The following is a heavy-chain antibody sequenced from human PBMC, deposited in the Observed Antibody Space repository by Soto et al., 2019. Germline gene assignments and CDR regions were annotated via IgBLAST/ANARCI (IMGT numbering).Heavy chain of an antibody. CDR2: IWYDGSKK. D-gene: IGHD3-10*01. CDR1: GFTFSSYG. V-gene: IGHV3-33*01. J-gene: IGHJ3*02. CDR3: ARGSEGNAFDI. Sequence: QVQLVESGGGVVQPGRSLRLSCAASGFTFSSYGMHWVRQAPGKGLEWVALIWYDGSKKYYADSVKGRFTISRDDSKNTLYLQMDSLRVEGTAVYYCARGSEGNAFDIWGQGTLVTVSS.